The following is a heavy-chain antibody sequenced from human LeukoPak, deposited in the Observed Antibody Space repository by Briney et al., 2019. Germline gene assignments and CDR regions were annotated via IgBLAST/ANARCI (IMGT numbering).Heavy chain of an antibody. CDR2: ISWDGGST. J-gene: IGHJ4*02. V-gene: IGHV3-43D*03. D-gene: IGHD3-22*01. Sequence: GGSLRLSCAASGFTFDDYAMHWVRQAPGKGLEWVSLISWDGGSTYYADSVKGRFTISRDNSKNSLYLQMNSLRAEDTALYYCAKGYYDSSGQTPRTAYFDYWGQGTLVTVSS. CDR3: AKGYYDSSGQTPRTAYFDY. CDR1: GFTFDDYA.